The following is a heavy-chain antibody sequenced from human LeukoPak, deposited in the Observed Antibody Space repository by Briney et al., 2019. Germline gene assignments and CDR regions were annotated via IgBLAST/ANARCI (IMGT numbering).Heavy chain of an antibody. CDR1: GFTFGDYP. V-gene: IGHV3-49*03. CDR3: TSSYRSGWYGQY. Sequence: PGRSLRLPCTASGFTFGDYPITWFRQAPGKGLEWVGFIRSKTHGGTTEYAASVKGRFTISGDDSKNIAYLQMNSLKTEDTAMYYCTSSYRSGWYGQYWGQGTLVTVSS. D-gene: IGHD6-19*01. J-gene: IGHJ4*02. CDR2: IRSKTHGGTT.